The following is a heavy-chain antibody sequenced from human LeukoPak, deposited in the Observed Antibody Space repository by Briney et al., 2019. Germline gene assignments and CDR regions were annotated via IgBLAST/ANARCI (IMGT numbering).Heavy chain of an antibody. CDR2: ISSSSSYI. CDR3: ARDGSGYSYYFDY. J-gene: IGHJ4*02. CDR1: GFTFSSYS. D-gene: IGHD3-3*01. V-gene: IGHV3-21*01. Sequence: GGSLRLSCAASGFTFSSYSMNWVRQAPGKGLEWVSSISSSSSYIYYADSVKGRFTISRDNAKNSLYLQMNSLRAEDTAVYYCARDGSGYSYYFDYWGQGTLVTVSS.